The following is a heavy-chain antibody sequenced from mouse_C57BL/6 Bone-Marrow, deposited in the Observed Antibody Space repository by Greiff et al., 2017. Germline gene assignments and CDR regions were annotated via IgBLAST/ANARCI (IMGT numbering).Heavy chain of an antibody. V-gene: IGHV5-15*01. CDR2: ISNLAYSI. CDR3: ARLRSNYECAMDY. Sequence: EVKLVESGGGLVQPGGSLKLSCAASGFTFSDYGMAWVRQAPRKGPEWVAFISNLAYSIYYADTVTGRFTISRENAKNTLYLEMSSLRSEDTAMYYCARLRSNYECAMDYWGQGTSVTVSS. CDR1: GFTFSDYG. J-gene: IGHJ4*01. D-gene: IGHD2-5*01.